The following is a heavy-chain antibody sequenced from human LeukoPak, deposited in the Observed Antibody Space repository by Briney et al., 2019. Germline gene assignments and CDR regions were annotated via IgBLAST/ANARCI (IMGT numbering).Heavy chain of an antibody. CDR1: GYTFTGYY. CDR2: INPNSGGT. D-gene: IGHD2-2*01. CDR3: ARGGSSSCRTHYYYYYMDV. J-gene: IGHJ6*03. V-gene: IGHV1-2*02. Sequence: AASVKVSCKASGYTFTGYYMHWVRQAPGQGLEWMGWINPNSGGTNYAQKFQGRVTMTRDTSISTAYMELSRLRSDDTAVYYCARGGSSSCRTHYYYYYMDVWGKGTTVTVSS.